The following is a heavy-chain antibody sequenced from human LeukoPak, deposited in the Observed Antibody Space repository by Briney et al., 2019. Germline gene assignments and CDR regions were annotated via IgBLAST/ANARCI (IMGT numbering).Heavy chain of an antibody. J-gene: IGHJ4*02. V-gene: IGHV3-7*01. CDR3: AREGRITFGGVIVPIFDY. Sequence: GGSLRLSCAASGFTFSSYWMSWVRQAPGKGLEWVANIKQDGSEKYYVDSVKGRLTISRDNSKNTLYLQMNSLRAEDTAVYYCAREGRITFGGVIVPIFDYWGQGTLVTVSS. CDR1: GFTFSSYW. CDR2: IKQDGSEK. D-gene: IGHD3-16*02.